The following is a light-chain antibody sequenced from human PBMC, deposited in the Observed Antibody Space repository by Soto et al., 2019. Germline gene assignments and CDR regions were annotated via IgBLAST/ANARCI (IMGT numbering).Light chain of an antibody. CDR3: QQYGSSPIT. Sequence: EIVLTPSPGTLSLSPVERATLSCRASQSVSSYLAWYQQKPGQAPRLLIYDASNRATGIPARFSGSGSGTDFTLTISRLEPEDFAVYCCQQYGSSPITFGQGTRLEIK. J-gene: IGKJ5*01. CDR1: QSVSSY. V-gene: IGKV3-20*01. CDR2: DAS.